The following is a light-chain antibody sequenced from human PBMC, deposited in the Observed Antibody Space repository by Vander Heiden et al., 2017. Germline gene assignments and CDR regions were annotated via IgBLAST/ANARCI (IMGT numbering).Light chain of an antibody. CDR1: KIGSKS. CDR2: DDS. Sequence: SYVLTQPPSVSVAPGLTARVTGGGNKIGSKSVHWYQQKTGQAPVLGGYDDSDRPPGIPDQFAGSNSGNTATLTISRVEAGDEAYYDGQAWDSSSDQLVFGGGTKMTVL. J-gene: IGLJ3*02. CDR3: QAWDSSSDQLV. V-gene: IGLV3-21*02.